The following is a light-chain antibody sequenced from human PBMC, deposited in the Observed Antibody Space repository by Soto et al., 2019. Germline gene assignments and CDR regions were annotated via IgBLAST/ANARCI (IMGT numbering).Light chain of an antibody. Sequence: EIVLTQSPGTLSLSPGERATLSCRASQSVSRSYLAWYQQKPGQAPRLLIYGASIRATGIPDRFSGSGSGTDFTLTISRLEPEDFAVYYCQQYGSSPLTFGGGTKVEI. CDR3: QQYGSSPLT. CDR2: GAS. V-gene: IGKV3-20*01. J-gene: IGKJ4*01. CDR1: QSVSRSY.